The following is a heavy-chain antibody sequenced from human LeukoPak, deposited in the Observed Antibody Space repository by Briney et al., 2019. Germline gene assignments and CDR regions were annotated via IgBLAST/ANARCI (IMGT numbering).Heavy chain of an antibody. CDR3: ARGGSYCSGSSCYLIGWFDP. V-gene: IGHV4-59*01. J-gene: IGHJ5*02. CDR2: IYYSGST. D-gene: IGHD2-15*01. CDR1: GGSISSYY. Sequence: SETLSLTCTVSGGSISSYYWSWIRQPPGKGLEWIGYIYYSGSTNYNPSLKSRVTISVDTSKNQFSLKRSSVTAADTAVYYCARGGSYCSGSSCYLIGWFDPWGQGTLVTVSS.